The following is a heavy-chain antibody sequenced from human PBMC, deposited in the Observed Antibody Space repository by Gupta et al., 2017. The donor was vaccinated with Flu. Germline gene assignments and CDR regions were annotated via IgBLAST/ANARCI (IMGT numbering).Heavy chain of an antibody. CDR2: ISSSGSTI. D-gene: IGHD2-15*01. Sequence: EVQLVESGGGLVQPGGSLRLSCEASGFTFTTYAFMWVRQAPRKGLEWLSYISSSGSTIYYADSVKGRFTISRDDAKDSLYLQMNGLRAEDTAEYYCAPAAPNFDYWGQGALVAVSS. V-gene: IGHV3-48*03. CDR3: APAAPNFDY. CDR1: GFTFTTYA. J-gene: IGHJ4*02.